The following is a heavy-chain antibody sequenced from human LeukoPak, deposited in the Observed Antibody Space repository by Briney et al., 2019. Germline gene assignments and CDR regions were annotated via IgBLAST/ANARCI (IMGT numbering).Heavy chain of an antibody. CDR1: GFTFSSYA. CDR2: ISSSSSYI. Sequence: PGGSLRLSCAASGFTFSSYAMSWVRQAPGKGLEWVSSISSSSSYIYYADSVKGRFTISRDNAKNSLYLQMNSLRAEDTAVYYCARAAGSTSSLIQHWGQGTLVTVSS. CDR3: ARAAGSTSSLIQH. D-gene: IGHD2-2*01. J-gene: IGHJ1*01. V-gene: IGHV3-21*01.